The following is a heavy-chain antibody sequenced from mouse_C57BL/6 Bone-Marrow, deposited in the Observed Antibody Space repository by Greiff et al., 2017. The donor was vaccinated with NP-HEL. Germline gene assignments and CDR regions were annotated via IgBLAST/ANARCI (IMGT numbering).Heavy chain of an antibody. CDR1: GFTFTDYY. J-gene: IGHJ1*03. V-gene: IGHV7-3*01. D-gene: IGHD2-4*01. Sequence: EVMLVESGGGLVQPGGSLSLSCAASGFTFTDYYMSWVRQPPGKALEWLVFIRNKANGYTTEYSASVKGRFTISRDNSQSILYLQMNALRAEDSATYYCARYTGDYDVNWYFDVWGTGTTVTVSS. CDR2: IRNKANGYTT. CDR3: ARYTGDYDVNWYFDV.